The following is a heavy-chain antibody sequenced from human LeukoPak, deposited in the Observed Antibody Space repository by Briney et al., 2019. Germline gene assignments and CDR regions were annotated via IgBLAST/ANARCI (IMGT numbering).Heavy chain of an antibody. CDR1: GYSISSGYY. D-gene: IGHD5-24*01. V-gene: IGHV4-38-2*02. Sequence: SETLSLTCAVSGYSISSGYYWGWIRQPPGKGLEWIGSICHSGSAYYNPSLKSRVTISLDTSKNQFSLKLSSVTAADTAVYYCAREEMGGIDYWGQGTLVTVSS. CDR2: ICHSGSA. J-gene: IGHJ4*02. CDR3: AREEMGGIDY.